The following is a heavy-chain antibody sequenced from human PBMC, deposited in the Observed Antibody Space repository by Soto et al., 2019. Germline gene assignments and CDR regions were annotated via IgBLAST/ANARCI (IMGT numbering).Heavy chain of an antibody. CDR3: ARHFPYGDYGPLDY. CDR2: IYYSGST. J-gene: IGHJ4*02. Sequence: PSETLSLTCTVSGGSISSYYWSWIRQPPGKGLEWIGYIYYSGSTNYNPSLKSRVTISVDTSKNQFSLKLSSVTGADTAVYYCARHFPYGDYGPLDYWGQGPLFTV. V-gene: IGHV4-59*08. CDR1: GGSISSYY. D-gene: IGHD4-17*01.